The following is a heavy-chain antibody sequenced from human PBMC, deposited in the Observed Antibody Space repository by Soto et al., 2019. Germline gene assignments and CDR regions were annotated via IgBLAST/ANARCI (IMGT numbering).Heavy chain of an antibody. V-gene: IGHV1-18*01. CDR2: ISAYNGNT. J-gene: IGHJ4*02. Sequence: QVQLVQSGAEVKKPGASVKVSCKASGYIFTSYGINWVRQAPGQGLEWMGWISAYNGNTHYAEKLQGRVTMTTDTSTNTAYMEVRSLKSDDTAVYYCARVAVVPAASDFFDEVDYWGQGTLVTVSS. CDR1: GYIFTSYG. CDR3: ARVAVVPAASDFFDEVDY. D-gene: IGHD2-2*01.